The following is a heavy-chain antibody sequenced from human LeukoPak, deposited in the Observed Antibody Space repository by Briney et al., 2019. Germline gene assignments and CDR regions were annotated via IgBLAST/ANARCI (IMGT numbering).Heavy chain of an antibody. D-gene: IGHD5-18*01. CDR1: GFTFSSYG. CDR2: IWYDGSNK. V-gene: IGHV3-33*01. Sequence: GGSLRLSCAASGFTFSSYGMPWVRQAPGKGLEWVAVIWYDGSNKYYADSVKGRFTISRDNSKNTLYLQMNSLRAEDTAVYYCARDRREYSYGEKGVWFDPWGQGTLVTVSS. CDR3: ARDRREYSYGEKGVWFDP. J-gene: IGHJ5*02.